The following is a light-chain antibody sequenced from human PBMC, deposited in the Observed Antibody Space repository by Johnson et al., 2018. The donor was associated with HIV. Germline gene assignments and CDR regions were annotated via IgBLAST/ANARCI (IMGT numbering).Light chain of an antibody. CDR2: KNN. Sequence: QSVLTQPPSVSAAPGQKVTISCSGSSSTIGKNYVSWYQVLPGTAPKLLIYKNNKRPSGIRDRFSGSKSGTSATLGITGLQTGDEADYYCGTWDSSLSAYVIGTGTKVTVL. CDR1: SSTIGKNY. V-gene: IGLV1-51*02. CDR3: GTWDSSLSAYV. J-gene: IGLJ1*01.